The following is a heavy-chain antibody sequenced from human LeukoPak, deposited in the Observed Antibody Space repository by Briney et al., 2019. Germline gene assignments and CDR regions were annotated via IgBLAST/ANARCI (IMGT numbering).Heavy chain of an antibody. CDR2: ISGSGGGT. CDR1: GFTFSSYA. D-gene: IGHD3-22*01. V-gene: IGHV3-23*01. Sequence: PGGSLRLSCAASGFTFSSYAMSWVRQAPGKGLEWVSAISGSGGGTYYADSVKGRFTISRDNSKNTLYLQMNSLRAEDTAVYYCAKGRVVVITAYYFDYWGQGTLVTVSS. J-gene: IGHJ4*02. CDR3: AKGRVVVITAYYFDY.